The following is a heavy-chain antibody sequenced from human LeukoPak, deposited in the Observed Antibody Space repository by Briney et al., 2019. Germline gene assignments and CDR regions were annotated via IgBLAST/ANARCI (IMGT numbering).Heavy chain of an antibody. D-gene: IGHD3-10*01. CDR3: ARTLLGIDYGSGSYDFDY. Sequence: SETLSLTCTVSGGSISSYYWSWIRQPAGKGLEWIGRIYTSGSTNYNPSLKSRVTISVDTSKNQFSLKLSSVTAADTAVYYCARTLLGIDYGSGSYDFDYWGQGTLVTVSS. CDR1: GGSISSYY. V-gene: IGHV4-4*07. CDR2: IYTSGST. J-gene: IGHJ4*02.